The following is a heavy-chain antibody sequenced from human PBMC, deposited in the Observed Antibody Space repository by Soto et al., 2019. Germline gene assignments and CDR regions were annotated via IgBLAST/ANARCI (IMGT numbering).Heavy chain of an antibody. V-gene: IGHV3-11*01. Sequence: QEELVESGGGLVKPGGSLRLSCAASGYTFSEYYMSWIRQAPGKGLEWVSYISSSGSTIYYADSVKGRFTISRDNAKNSLYLQMNSLRAEDTALYYCARTNWGPYYYYGMDVWGQGTTVTVSS. CDR2: ISSSGSTI. CDR3: ARTNWGPYYYYGMDV. J-gene: IGHJ6*02. D-gene: IGHD7-27*01. CDR1: GYTFSEYY.